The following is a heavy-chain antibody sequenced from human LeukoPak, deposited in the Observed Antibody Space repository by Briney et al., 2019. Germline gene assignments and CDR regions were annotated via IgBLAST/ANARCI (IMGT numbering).Heavy chain of an antibody. CDR3: AKDRRITIFGVVIMNY. D-gene: IGHD3-3*01. V-gene: IGHV3-23*01. CDR2: ISGSGGST. J-gene: IGHJ4*02. Sequence: HPGGSLRLSGAASGFTFSSYAMSWVRQAPGKGLGWVSAISGSGGSTYYADSVKGRFTISRDNSKNTLYLQMNSLRAEDTAVYYCAKDRRITIFGVVIMNYWGQGTLVTVSS. CDR1: GFTFSSYA.